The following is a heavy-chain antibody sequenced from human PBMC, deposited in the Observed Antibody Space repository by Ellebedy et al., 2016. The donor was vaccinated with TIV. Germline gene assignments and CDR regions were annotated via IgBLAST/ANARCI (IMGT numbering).Heavy chain of an antibody. CDR2: MNPNNGNT. CDR3: ARMTKGWETLRWFNP. Sequence: ASVKVSCXASGYTFTSYDINWVRQATGQGLEWMGWMNPNNGNTGYAQKFQGRVTMTRNTSISTAYMELSSLRSEDTAVYFCARMTKGWETLRWFNPWGQGTLVTVSS. V-gene: IGHV1-8*01. CDR1: GYTFTSYD. D-gene: IGHD1-26*01. J-gene: IGHJ5*02.